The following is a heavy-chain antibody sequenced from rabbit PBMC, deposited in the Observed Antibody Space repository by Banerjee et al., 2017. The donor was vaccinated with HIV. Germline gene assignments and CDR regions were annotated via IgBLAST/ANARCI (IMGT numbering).Heavy chain of an antibody. CDR2: TYSGSSGST. CDR3: ARGYTYDYIGYDL. Sequence: QEQLEESGGDLVKPEGSLTLTCKASGFSFSSGYYMCWVRQAPGKGLEWIACTYSGSSGSTVYASWAKGRFTISKTSSTTVTLQMTSLTAADTATYFCARGYTYDYIGYDLWGPGTLVTVS. V-gene: IGHV1S45*01. CDR1: GFSFSSGYY. J-gene: IGHJ4*01. D-gene: IGHD6-1*01.